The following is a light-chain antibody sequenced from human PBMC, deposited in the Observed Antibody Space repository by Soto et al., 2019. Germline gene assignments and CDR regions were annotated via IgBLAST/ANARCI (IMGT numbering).Light chain of an antibody. J-gene: IGLJ1*01. Sequence: QSVLTQPASVSGSPGQSITISCTGTSSDVGRYNIVSWYQQHPGKAPKLMIYEGSKRPSGVSDRFSGSKSGNTASLTISGLQAEDEADYYCSLYISGSTYVFGTGTKVTVL. CDR1: SSDVGRYNI. V-gene: IGLV2-14*02. CDR3: SLYISGSTYV. CDR2: EGS.